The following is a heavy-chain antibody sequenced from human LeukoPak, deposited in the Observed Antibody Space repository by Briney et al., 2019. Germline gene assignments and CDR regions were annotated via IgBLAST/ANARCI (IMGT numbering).Heavy chain of an antibody. CDR3: AKEGPRYSSGWSRFDY. D-gene: IGHD6-19*01. CDR2: VYHSGST. J-gene: IGHJ4*02. CDR1: GGSISSSNW. V-gene: IGHV4-4*02. Sequence: SETLSLTCAVSGGSISSSNWWSWVRQPPGKGLEWIGEVYHSGSTNYNPSLKNRVTISVDKSKNQFSLNLSSVTAADTAIYYCAKEGPRYSSGWSRFDYWGQGTLVTVSS.